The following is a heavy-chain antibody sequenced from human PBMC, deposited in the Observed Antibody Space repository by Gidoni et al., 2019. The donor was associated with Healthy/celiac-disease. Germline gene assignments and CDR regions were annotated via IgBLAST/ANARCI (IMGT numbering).Heavy chain of an antibody. CDR1: GGSFSGYY. D-gene: IGHD5-18*01. CDR3: ARDKKRLRGYSYGSYYYYGMDV. J-gene: IGHJ6*02. Sequence: QVQLQQWGAGLLKPSETLSLTCAVYGGSFSGYYWSWIRQPPGKGREWIGKINHSGSTTYNPSLKRRVTISVDTSKNQFSLKLSSVTAADTAVYYCARDKKRLRGYSYGSYYYYGMDVWGQGTTVTVSS. CDR2: INHSGST. V-gene: IGHV4-34*01.